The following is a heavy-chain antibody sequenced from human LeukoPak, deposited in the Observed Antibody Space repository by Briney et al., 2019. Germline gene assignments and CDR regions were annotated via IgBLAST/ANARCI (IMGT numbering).Heavy chain of an antibody. CDR3: ANADYRGYYFYF. CDR1: GFSLSTSGMG. J-gene: IGHJ4*02. V-gene: IGHV2-5*02. D-gene: IGHD4-23*01. Sequence: SGPTLLKPTQTLTLTCTFSGFSLSTSGMGVGWIRQPSGKALEWLALIYWDDDKRYSPSLKSRLTITKDTSKNQVVLTMTNIGPVDKATYYCANADYRGYYFYFWGQGTLVTVSS. CDR2: IYWDDDK.